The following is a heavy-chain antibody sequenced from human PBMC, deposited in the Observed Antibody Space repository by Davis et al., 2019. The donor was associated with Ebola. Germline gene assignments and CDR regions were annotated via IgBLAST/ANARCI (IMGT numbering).Heavy chain of an antibody. CDR3: ARTDCTGGVCYTRGMDV. D-gene: IGHD2-8*02. CDR2: IKQDGSEK. J-gene: IGHJ6*02. CDR1: GFTFSSYW. V-gene: IGHV3-7*03. Sequence: GESLKIPCAASGFTFSSYWMRWVRQAAGKGLEWVGNIKQDGSEKYYVDSVKGRFTISRYNAKNSLYLQMNSLRAEDTAVYYCARTDCTGGVCYTRGMDVWGQGTTVTVSS.